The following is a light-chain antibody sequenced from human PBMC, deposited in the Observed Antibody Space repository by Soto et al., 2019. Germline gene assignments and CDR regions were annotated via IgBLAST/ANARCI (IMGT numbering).Light chain of an antibody. Sequence: QSALTQPASVSGSPGQSITISCTGTSSDLGGYNYVSWYQQHPGKAPKLMIYDVRNRASGASNRFSGSKSRNTASLTISGLQAEDEADYYCTSYTSSSTLYVFGTGTKVTVL. CDR3: TSYTSSSTLYV. CDR1: SSDLGGYNY. J-gene: IGLJ1*01. V-gene: IGLV2-14*01. CDR2: DVR.